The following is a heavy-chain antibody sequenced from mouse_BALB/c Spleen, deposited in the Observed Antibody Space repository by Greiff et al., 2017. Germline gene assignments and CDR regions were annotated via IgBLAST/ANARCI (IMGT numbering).Heavy chain of an antibody. Sequence: VQLHQSGAELVKPGASVKLSCTASGFTFTDSYMHWVKQRPEQGLEWIGRIYPANGNTNYNPKFQGKATLTADTSSSTAYLQLRSLTSEDTAGYYWARGEGARRAMDYWGQGTAVTVSS. D-gene: IGHD3-3*01. CDR3: ARGEGARRAMDY. CDR1: GFTFTDSY. J-gene: IGHJ4*01. CDR2: IYPANGNT. V-gene: IGHV14-3*02.